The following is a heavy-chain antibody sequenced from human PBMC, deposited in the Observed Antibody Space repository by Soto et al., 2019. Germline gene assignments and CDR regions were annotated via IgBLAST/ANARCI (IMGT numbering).Heavy chain of an antibody. CDR3: AKDTYSWSWYF. V-gene: IGHV3-23*05. CDR2: IDKSGGDT. J-gene: IGHJ4*02. D-gene: IGHD1-26*01. CDR1: GFTFTNYL. Sequence: EVQLLESGGDLVQPGGSLRLSCAASGFTFTNYLMTWVRQAPGKGLEWVSSIDKSGGDTYYADSVKGRFTISRDNSKNPLYLQMNGLRPEDTALYYCAKDTYSWSWYFWGQGTLVTVSS.